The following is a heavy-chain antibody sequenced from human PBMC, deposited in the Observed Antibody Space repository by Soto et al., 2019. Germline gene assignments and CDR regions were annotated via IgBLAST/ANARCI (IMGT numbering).Heavy chain of an antibody. D-gene: IGHD4-4*01. Sequence: GVPLKIPCATFGFTFSSYAMHRVRKAPGKGLEWVAVISYDGSNKYYADSVKGRFTISRDNSKNTLYLQMNSLRAEDAAVYYCSRDFMGNTKYCYGMDVWGQGTKVTVSS. CDR3: SRDFMGNTKYCYGMDV. CDR1: GFTFSSYA. CDR2: ISYDGSNK. J-gene: IGHJ6*02. V-gene: IGHV3-30-3*01.